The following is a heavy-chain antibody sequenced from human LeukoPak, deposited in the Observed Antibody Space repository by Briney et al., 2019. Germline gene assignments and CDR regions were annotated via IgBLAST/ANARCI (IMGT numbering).Heavy chain of an antibody. CDR3: ARAPGYCSGGSCYSYAFDI. CDR1: GFTVTSNY. Sequence: TGGSLRLSCAASGFTVTSNYMSWVRQAPGKGLEWVSVFYGGDTTYYADSVKGRFTISRDNSKNTLYLQMSSLRAEDTAVYYCARAPGYCSGGSCYSYAFDIWGQGTVVTLSS. D-gene: IGHD2-15*01. J-gene: IGHJ3*02. V-gene: IGHV3-66*01. CDR2: FYGGDTT.